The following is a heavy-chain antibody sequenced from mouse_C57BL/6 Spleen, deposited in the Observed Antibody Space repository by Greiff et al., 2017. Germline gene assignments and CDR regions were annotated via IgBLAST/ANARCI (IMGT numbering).Heavy chain of an antibody. V-gene: IGHV5-4*01. Sequence: EVHLVESGGGLVKPGGSLKLSCAASGFTFSSYAMSWVRQTPEKRLEWVATISDGGSYTYYTDNVKGRFTISRANAKNNLYLQMSHLKSEDTAMYYCAGDFAQAPFAYWGQGTLVTVSA. CDR1: GFTFSSYA. CDR3: AGDFAQAPFAY. CDR2: ISDGGSYT. D-gene: IGHD3-2*02. J-gene: IGHJ3*01.